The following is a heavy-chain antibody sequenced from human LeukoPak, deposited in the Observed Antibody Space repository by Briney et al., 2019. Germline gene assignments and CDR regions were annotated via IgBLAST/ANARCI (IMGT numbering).Heavy chain of an antibody. V-gene: IGHV3-7*01. D-gene: IGHD3-3*01. CDR2: IKQDGSVE. Sequence: GGSLRLSCAASGFTFSNYWMSWVRQAPGRGLEWVANIKQDGSVEYYVDSVKGRFTISSDNAKNSLYLQMSSLRGEDTAVYYCARAPRPGFWSGYCEYWGQGTLVTVSS. CDR3: ARAPRPGFWSGYCEY. J-gene: IGHJ4*02. CDR1: GFTFSNYW.